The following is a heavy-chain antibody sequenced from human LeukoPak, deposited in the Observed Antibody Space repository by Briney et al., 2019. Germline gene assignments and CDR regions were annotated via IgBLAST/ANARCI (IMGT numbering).Heavy chain of an antibody. D-gene: IGHD3-3*01. Sequence: GGSLRLSCAASGFTFSSYSMNWVRQAPGKGLEWVASISSSSSYIYYADSVKGRFTIFRDNAKNSLYLQMNSLSAEDTAVYYCARYGTIFGVVTLGFDYWGQGTLVTVSS. V-gene: IGHV3-21*01. CDR1: GFTFSSYS. CDR3: ARYGTIFGVVTLGFDY. J-gene: IGHJ4*02. CDR2: ISSSSSYI.